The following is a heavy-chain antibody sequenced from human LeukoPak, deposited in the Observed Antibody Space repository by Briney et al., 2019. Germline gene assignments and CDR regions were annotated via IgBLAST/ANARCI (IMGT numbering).Heavy chain of an antibody. CDR2: ISSSSSTI. Sequence: GGSLRLSCAASGFTFSVYSMTWVRQAPGKGLEWLSYISSSSSTIYYADSVKGRFTISRDNAKNSLYLQMNSLRVEDTAVYYCARDTYSRLDYWGQGTLVTVSS. J-gene: IGHJ4*02. CDR3: ARDTYSRLDY. CDR1: GFTFSVYS. D-gene: IGHD6-13*01. V-gene: IGHV3-48*01.